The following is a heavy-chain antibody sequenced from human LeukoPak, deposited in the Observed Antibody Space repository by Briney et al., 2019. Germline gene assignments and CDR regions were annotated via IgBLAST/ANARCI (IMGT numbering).Heavy chain of an antibody. CDR2: IHHSGNT. CDR3: ARFSQYYYMDV. Sequence: SETLSLTCTVSGNSLSSSSFWGWIRQPPGKGLEWIGDIHHSGNTDYNPSLKSRVTISVDTSKNQFSLKLSSVTAADTAVYYCARFSQYYYMDVWGKGTTVTISS. J-gene: IGHJ6*03. V-gene: IGHV4-38-2*02. CDR1: GNSLSSSSF.